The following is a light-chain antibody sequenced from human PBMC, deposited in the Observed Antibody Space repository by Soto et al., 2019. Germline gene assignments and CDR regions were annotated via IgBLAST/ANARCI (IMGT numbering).Light chain of an antibody. CDR3: QQSYSTPRT. Sequence: IHMTQSTSSLSASVGNRVTITCRASQSISSYLNWYQQKPGKAPKLLIYAASSLQSGVPSRFSGSGSGTDFNLTISSLQTEDFATYYCQQSYSTPRTFGQGTKVDIK. CDR2: AAS. CDR1: QSISSY. J-gene: IGKJ1*01. V-gene: IGKV1-39*01.